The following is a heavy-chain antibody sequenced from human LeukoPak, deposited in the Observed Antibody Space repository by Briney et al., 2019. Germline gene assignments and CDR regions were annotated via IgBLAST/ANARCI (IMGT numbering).Heavy chain of an antibody. CDR2: FNRSGRI. J-gene: IGHJ6*03. CDR1: GGSFSGYY. D-gene: IGHD3-22*01. V-gene: IGHV4-34*01. CDR3: ARGRQEVSMIVVVMTAVSYYLDV. Sequence: SETLSLTCAVYGGSFSGYYWTWIRNAPGKGLEWIGEFNRSGRIYYNPSLKSRLTISVDASKNQFSLNLRSLTAADTAVYYCARGRQEVSMIVVVMTAVSYYLDVWGKGTTVTVS.